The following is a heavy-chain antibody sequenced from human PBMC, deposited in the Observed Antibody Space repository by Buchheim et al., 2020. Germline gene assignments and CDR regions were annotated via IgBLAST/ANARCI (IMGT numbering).Heavy chain of an antibody. V-gene: IGHV3-48*03. CDR1: GFTFSSYE. D-gene: IGHD3-16*02. CDR2: ISSSGGSM. Sequence: EVQLVESGGGLVQPGGSLRLSCAASGFTFSSYEMNWVRQAPGKGLEWVSYISSSGGSMYYADFVRGRLTISRDNAKNSLYLQMNSLRAEDTAVYYCASLPRYSGSSRWGQGTL. J-gene: IGHJ4*02. CDR3: ASLPRYSGSSR.